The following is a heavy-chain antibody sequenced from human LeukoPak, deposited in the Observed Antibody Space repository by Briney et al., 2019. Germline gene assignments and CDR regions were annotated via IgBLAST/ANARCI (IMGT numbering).Heavy chain of an antibody. CDR2: TSPKSGDR. D-gene: IGHD4-17*01. V-gene: IGHV1-2*02. CDR3: ARDHYGTLDY. CDR1: GYTFTDYF. J-gene: IGHJ4*02. Sequence: EASVKVSCXISGYTFTDYFIHWVRQAPGQGLEWMGWTSPKSGDRKCTQKFQGRVTMTRDTSISTVYMELDRLTFDDTAVYFCARDHYGTLDYWGQGSLVTVSS.